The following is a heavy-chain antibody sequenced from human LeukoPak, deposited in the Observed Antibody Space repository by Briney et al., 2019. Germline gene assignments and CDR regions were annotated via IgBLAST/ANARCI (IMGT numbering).Heavy chain of an antibody. V-gene: IGHV1-18*01. J-gene: IGHJ4*02. CDR1: DYTFTNYG. CDR2: ISAYSGKT. D-gene: IGHD2-8*01. CDR3: ARTNLDCKNGVCYDY. Sequence: PAASVKVSCKASDYTFTNYGVSWVRQAPGQGLEWMGWISAYSGKTYYAQKFQGRVTVTTDTSTSTAYMDLRSLRSDDTAVYYCARTNLDCKNGVCYDYWGQGTPVTVSS.